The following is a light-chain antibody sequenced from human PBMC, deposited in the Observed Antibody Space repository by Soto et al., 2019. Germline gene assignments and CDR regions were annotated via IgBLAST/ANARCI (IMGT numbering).Light chain of an antibody. CDR1: HSLVYSDGIAY. CDR3: MQGTHWPPYT. V-gene: IGKV2-30*01. Sequence: DVVMTQSPLSLPVTLGQPASISCRSSHSLVYSDGIAYLNWFQQRPGQSPRRLIYKVSYRDSGGPDRFSGSGSDTDFTLRISRVEAEDVGVYYCMQGTHWPPYTFGQGTKLEIK. J-gene: IGKJ2*01. CDR2: KVS.